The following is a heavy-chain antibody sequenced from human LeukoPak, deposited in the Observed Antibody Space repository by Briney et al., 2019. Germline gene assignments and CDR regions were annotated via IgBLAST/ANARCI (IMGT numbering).Heavy chain of an antibody. D-gene: IGHD3-22*01. V-gene: IGHV3-66*01. Sequence: GGSLRLSCAASGFTVSSNYMSWVRQAPGKGLEWVSVIYSGGSTYYADSVKGRFTISRDNAKNSLYLQMNSLRAEDTAVYYCARDSGSSAYFHWGQGTLVTVSS. CDR2: IYSGGST. CDR1: GFTVSSNY. J-gene: IGHJ4*02. CDR3: ARDSGSSAYFH.